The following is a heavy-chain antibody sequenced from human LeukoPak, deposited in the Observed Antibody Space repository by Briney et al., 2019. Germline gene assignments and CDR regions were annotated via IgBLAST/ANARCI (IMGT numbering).Heavy chain of an antibody. CDR3: ATALIVGAPLYGMDV. Sequence: ASVKVSCTVSGYTLTELSMHWVRQAPGKGLEWMGGFDPEDGETIYAQKFQGRVTMTEDTSTDTAYMELSSLRSEDTAVYYCATALIVGAPLYGMDVWGQGTTVTVSS. J-gene: IGHJ6*02. D-gene: IGHD1-26*01. CDR1: GYTLTELS. V-gene: IGHV1-24*01. CDR2: FDPEDGET.